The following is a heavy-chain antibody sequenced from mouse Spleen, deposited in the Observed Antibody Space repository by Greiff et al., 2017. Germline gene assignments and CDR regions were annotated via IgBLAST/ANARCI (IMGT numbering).Heavy chain of an antibody. Sequence: VQLQQSGAELVRPGASVTLSCKASGYTFTDYEMHWVKQTPVHGLEWIGAIDPETGGTAYNQKFKGKAILTADKSSSTAYMELRSLTSEDSAVYYCTRRTTMVARGAMDYWGQGTSVTVSS. D-gene: IGHD1-1*01. J-gene: IGHJ4*01. V-gene: IGHV1-15*01. CDR1: GYTFTDYE. CDR2: IDPETGGT. CDR3: TRRTTMVARGAMDY.